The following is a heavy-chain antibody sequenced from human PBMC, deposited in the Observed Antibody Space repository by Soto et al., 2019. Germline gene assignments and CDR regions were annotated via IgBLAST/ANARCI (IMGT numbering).Heavy chain of an antibody. CDR1: GGSISSYY. D-gene: IGHD3-22*01. V-gene: IGHV4-59*01. J-gene: IGHJ6*02. CDR3: ARFYYDSSGYLPSPYYYYYGMDV. CDR2: IYYSGST. Sequence: SETLSLTCTVSGGSISSYYWSWIRQPPGKGLEWIGYIYYSGSTKYNPSLKSRVTISVDTSKNRFSLRLSSVTAADTAVYYCARFYYDSSGYLPSPYYYYYGMDVWGQGTTVTVSS.